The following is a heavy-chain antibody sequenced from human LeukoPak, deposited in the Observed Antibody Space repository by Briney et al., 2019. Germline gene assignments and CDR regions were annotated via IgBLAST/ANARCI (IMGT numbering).Heavy chain of an antibody. CDR2: ISYDGSNK. V-gene: IGHV3-30*03. D-gene: IGHD6-19*01. Sequence: GGSLRLSCAASGFTFSSYGMTWVRQAPGKGLEWVAVISYDGSNKYYADSVKGRFTISRDNSKNTLYLQMNSLRAEDTAVYYCARAPVINPPSGWYYFDYWGQGTLVTVSS. J-gene: IGHJ4*02. CDR1: GFTFSSYG. CDR3: ARAPVINPPSGWYYFDY.